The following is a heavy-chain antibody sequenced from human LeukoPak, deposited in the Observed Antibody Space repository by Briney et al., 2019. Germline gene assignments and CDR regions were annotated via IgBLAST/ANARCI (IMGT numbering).Heavy chain of an antibody. J-gene: IGHJ5*02. Sequence: GGSLRLSCAASGFTFSSYAMSWVRQAPGKGPEWVSAISGSGGSTYYADSVKGRFTISRDNSKNTLYLQMNSLRAEDTAVYYCAKDRSVVDIVVVPAAFNWFDPWGQGTLVTVSS. D-gene: IGHD2-2*01. CDR3: AKDRSVVDIVVVPAAFNWFDP. V-gene: IGHV3-23*01. CDR1: GFTFSSYA. CDR2: ISGSGGST.